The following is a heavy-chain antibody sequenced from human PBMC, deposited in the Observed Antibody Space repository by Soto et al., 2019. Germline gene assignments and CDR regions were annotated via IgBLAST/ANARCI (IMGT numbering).Heavy chain of an antibody. CDR2: ISSSSSYI. D-gene: IGHD2-15*01. CDR1: GFTFSSYS. CDR3: ARAPLPEYCSGGSCYAIGHYYYYYGMDV. V-gene: IGHV3-21*01. Sequence: GGSLRLSCAASGFTFSSYSMNWVRQAPGKGLEWVSSISSSSSYIYYADSVKGRFTISRDNAKNSLYLQMNSLRAEDTAVYYCARAPLPEYCSGGSCYAIGHYYYYYGMDVWGQGTTVTVSS. J-gene: IGHJ6*02.